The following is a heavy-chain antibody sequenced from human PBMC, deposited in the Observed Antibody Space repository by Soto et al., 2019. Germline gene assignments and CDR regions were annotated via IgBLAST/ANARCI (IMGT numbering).Heavy chain of an antibody. CDR3: ARARYYDFWSGYYRSGGKWLDP. J-gene: IGHJ5*02. Sequence: SETLSLTCAVYGGPFSGYYWSWIRQPPGKGLEWIGEINHSGSTNYNPSLKSRVTISVDTSKNQFSLKLSSVTAADTAVYYCARARYYDFWSGYYRSGGKWLDPWGQGTLVTVS. CDR2: INHSGST. V-gene: IGHV4-34*01. D-gene: IGHD3-3*01. CDR1: GGPFSGYY.